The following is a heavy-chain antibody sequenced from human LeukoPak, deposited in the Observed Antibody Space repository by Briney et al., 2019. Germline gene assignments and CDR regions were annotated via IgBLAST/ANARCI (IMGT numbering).Heavy chain of an antibody. Sequence: GGSLRLSCAASGFTFSSYAMSWVRQAPGKGLEWVSAISGSGGSTYYADSVKGRFTISRDNSKNTLYLQMNSLRAEDTAVYYCAEADSSSWYYFDYWGQGTLVTVSS. V-gene: IGHV3-23*01. D-gene: IGHD6-13*01. CDR2: ISGSGGST. J-gene: IGHJ4*02. CDR1: GFTFSSYA. CDR3: AEADSSSWYYFDY.